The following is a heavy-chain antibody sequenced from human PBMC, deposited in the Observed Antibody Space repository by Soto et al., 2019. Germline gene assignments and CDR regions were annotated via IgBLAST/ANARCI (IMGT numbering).Heavy chain of an antibody. CDR2: IIPIFGTA. CDR3: ARDGGRHSGGIDY. CDR1: GGTFSSYS. D-gene: IGHD1-26*01. Sequence: QVQLVQSGAGVKKPVSSVKVSCKASGGTFSSYSINWVRQAPGQGREWMGEIIPIFGTANYAQKFQGRVTIPADESTSTAYMEMSSLRSEDTAVYYCARDGGRHSGGIDYWGQGTLVTVSS. V-gene: IGHV1-69*01. J-gene: IGHJ4*02.